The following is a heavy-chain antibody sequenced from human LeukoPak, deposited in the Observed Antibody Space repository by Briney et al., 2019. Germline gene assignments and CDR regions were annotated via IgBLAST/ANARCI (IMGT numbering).Heavy chain of an antibody. V-gene: IGHV1-2*02. CDR3: ARGEVSASLYYFDF. CDR1: GYTFTTKY. CDR2: INPNTGGT. J-gene: IGHJ4*02. Sequence: ASVKVSCKASGYTFTTKYIHWVRQAPGQGLEWMGWINPNTGGTQYAQKFQGRVTMTRDTSISTAYVELTSLRSDDTAVYYCARGEVSASLYYFDFWGQGTLVTVS. D-gene: IGHD2-2*01.